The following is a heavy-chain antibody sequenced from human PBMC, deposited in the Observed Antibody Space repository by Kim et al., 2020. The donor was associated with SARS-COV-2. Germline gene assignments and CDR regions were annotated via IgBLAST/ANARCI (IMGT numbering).Heavy chain of an antibody. J-gene: IGHJ4*02. D-gene: IGHD3-9*01. V-gene: IGHV1-46*01. CDR3: ARQYFDILTGSYYFDY. Sequence: QEFRGRVTMTRDASNTTVYMELNSLKSEDTAIFYCARQYFDILTGSYYFDYWGQGTLVTVSS.